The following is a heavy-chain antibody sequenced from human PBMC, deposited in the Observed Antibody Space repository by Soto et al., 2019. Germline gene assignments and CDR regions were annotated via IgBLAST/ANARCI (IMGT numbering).Heavy chain of an antibody. V-gene: IGHV3-48*02. CDR1: GFTFSSYS. Sequence: EVQLVESGGGLVQPGGSLRLSCAASGFTFSSYSMNWVRQAPGKGLEWVSYISSSSSTIYYADSVKGRFTISRDNAKNSLYLQMNSLRDEDTAVYYCARDRGLVGAHWYFDLWGRGTLVTVSS. J-gene: IGHJ2*01. CDR2: ISSSSSTI. D-gene: IGHD1-26*01. CDR3: ARDRGLVGAHWYFDL.